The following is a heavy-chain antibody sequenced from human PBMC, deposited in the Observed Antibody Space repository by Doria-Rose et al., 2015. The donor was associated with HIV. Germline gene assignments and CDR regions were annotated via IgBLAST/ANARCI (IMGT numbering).Heavy chain of an antibody. CDR2: IFSDDER. D-gene: IGHD6-13*01. J-gene: IGHJ4*02. V-gene: IGHV2-26*01. CDR3: ARIKSSRWYHKYYFDF. Sequence: QVTLKESGPVLVKPTETLTLTCTVSGVSLSSPGMGVSWTRQPPGKALEWLANIFSDDERSYKTSLKSRLTIVRGTSKSQVVLTMTDMDPVDTATYYCARIKSSRWYHKYYFDFWGQGTLVIVSA. CDR1: GVSLSSPGMG.